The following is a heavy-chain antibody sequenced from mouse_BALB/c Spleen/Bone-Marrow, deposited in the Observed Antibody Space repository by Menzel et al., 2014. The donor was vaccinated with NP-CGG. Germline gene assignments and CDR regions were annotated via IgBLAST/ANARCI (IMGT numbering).Heavy chain of an antibody. V-gene: IGHV1-87*01. D-gene: IGHD1-2*01. CDR2: IYPGDGDT. J-gene: IGHJ3*01. CDR1: GYTFTSYW. CDR3: ARGDTATWFAY. Sequence: QVQLQQSGAELARPGASVKLSCKASGYTFTSYWMQWVKRRPGQGLEWIGAIYPGDGDTRYTQKFKGKATLTADKSSSTAYMQLSSLASEDSAVYYCARGDTATWFAYWGQGTLVTVSA.